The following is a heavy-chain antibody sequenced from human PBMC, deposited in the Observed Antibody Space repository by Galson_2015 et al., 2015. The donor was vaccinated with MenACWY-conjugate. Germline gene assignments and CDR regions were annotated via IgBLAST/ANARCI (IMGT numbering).Heavy chain of an antibody. CDR2: SKTKVNSYVT. Sequence: SLRLSCAASGFTFSDRYMDWVRQAPGKGLEWVARSKTKVNSYVTEHAASVKGRFTISRDDSKNSLYLQMNSLKTEDTAMYYCVKDGDWTFDSWGQGTLVTVSS. J-gene: IGHJ5*01. CDR3: VKDGDWTFDS. V-gene: IGHV3-72*01. D-gene: IGHD3/OR15-3a*01. CDR1: GFTFSDRY.